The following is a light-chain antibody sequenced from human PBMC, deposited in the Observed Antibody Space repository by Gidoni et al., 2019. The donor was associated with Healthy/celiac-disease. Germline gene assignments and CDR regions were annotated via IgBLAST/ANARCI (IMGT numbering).Light chain of an antibody. CDR2: DAS. CDR1: QDISNY. CDR3: QQYDNLPL. J-gene: IGKJ2*01. Sequence: DIQMTQSPSSLSASVGDRVTITCQASQDISNYLNWYQQKPGKAPKLLTYDASNLETGVPSRFSGSGSGTDFTFTISSLQPEDIATYYCQQYDNLPLFSQGTKLEIK. V-gene: IGKV1-33*01.